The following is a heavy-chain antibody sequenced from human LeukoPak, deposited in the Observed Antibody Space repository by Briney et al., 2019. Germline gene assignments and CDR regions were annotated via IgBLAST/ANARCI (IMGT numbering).Heavy chain of an antibody. D-gene: IGHD4-17*01. CDR2: IYSGGSI. CDR1: GFTVSSNY. J-gene: IGHJ4*02. CDR3: ARAYGDYAYFDY. Sequence: GGSLRLSCAASGFTVSSNYMSWVRQAPGKGLEWVSVIYSGGSIYYADSVKGRFTISRDNAKNTLYLQMNSLRAEDTAVYYCARAYGDYAYFDYWGQGTLVTVSS. V-gene: IGHV3-66*01.